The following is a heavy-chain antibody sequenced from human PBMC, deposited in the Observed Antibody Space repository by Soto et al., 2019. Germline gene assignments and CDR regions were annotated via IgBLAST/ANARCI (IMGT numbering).Heavy chain of an antibody. D-gene: IGHD3-22*01. J-gene: IGHJ4*02. CDR1: GGSISSGPYS. CDR3: SRLFRRSPYYYDSSGYQFDY. Sequence: SETLSLTCTVSGGSISSGPYSWGWIRQPPGEGLEWIGTFHYNENTYYNPSLGSRVTISVDTSNNQFSLKLSSVTAADTAVYYFSRLFRRSPYYYDSSGYQFDYWGQGTLVTVSS. V-gene: IGHV4-39*01. CDR2: FHYNENT.